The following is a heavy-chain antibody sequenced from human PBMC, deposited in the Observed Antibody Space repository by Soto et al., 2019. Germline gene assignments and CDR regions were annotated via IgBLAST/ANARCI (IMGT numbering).Heavy chain of an antibody. V-gene: IGHV3-33*01. D-gene: IGHD3-22*01. J-gene: IGHJ4*02. CDR2: IGYDGRNK. CDR1: GFTFSSYG. Sequence: QVQLVESGGGVVQPGRSLRLSCAASGFTFSSYGMHWVRQAPGKGLEWVATIGYDGRNKYYADFVKGRFTISRDDSKNSLYRHMNCLRAEDTAVYYCARGPFDDSSGGFDYWGQGPLFTVSS. CDR3: ARGPFDDSSGGFDY.